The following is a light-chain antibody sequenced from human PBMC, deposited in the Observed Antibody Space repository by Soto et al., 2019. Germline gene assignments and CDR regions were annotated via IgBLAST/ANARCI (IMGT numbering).Light chain of an antibody. Sequence: QSVLTQPPSASGTPGQRVTISCSGSSSNIGSNYVYWYQQLPGTAPKLLSYRNNQRPSGVPDRFSGSKSGTSASLAISGLRSEDEAAYYCAAWDDSLSGPVFGGGTKLTVL. J-gene: IGLJ3*02. CDR3: AAWDDSLSGPV. CDR1: SSNIGSNY. CDR2: RNN. V-gene: IGLV1-47*01.